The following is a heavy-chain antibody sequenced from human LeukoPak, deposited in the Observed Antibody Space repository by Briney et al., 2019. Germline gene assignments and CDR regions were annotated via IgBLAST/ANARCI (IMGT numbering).Heavy chain of an antibody. D-gene: IGHD3-10*01. CDR2: IYPGDSDT. V-gene: IGHV5-51*01. Sequence: GESLKISCKGSGYSFTNHWIGWVRQMPGKGLEWMGIIYPGDSDTRYSPSFQGQVTISADKSISTAYLQWSSLKASDTAMYYCAGGVRGVIGRSYYYMDVWGKGTTVTISS. J-gene: IGHJ6*03. CDR3: AGGVRGVIGRSYYYMDV. CDR1: GYSFTNHW.